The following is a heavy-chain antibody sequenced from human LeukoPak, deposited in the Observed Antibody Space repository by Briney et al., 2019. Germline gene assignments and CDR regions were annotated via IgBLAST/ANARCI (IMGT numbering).Heavy chain of an antibody. CDR2: IYHGGSP. V-gene: IGHV4-30-2*01. D-gene: IGHD1-14*01. CDR1: DGSISSGAYS. J-gene: IGHJ6*03. Sequence: SQTLSLTCTVSDGSISSGAYSWNWIRQPPGRDLEWVGYIYHGGSPYYNPSLKSRVTISVDWSKNQFSLSLSSVTAADTAVYYCARGEPSTLLNNDYYFMDVWGKGTTVTVSS. CDR3: ARGEPSTLLNNDYYFMDV.